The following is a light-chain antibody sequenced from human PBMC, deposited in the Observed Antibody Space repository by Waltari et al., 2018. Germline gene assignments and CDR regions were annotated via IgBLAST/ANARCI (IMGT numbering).Light chain of an antibody. V-gene: IGLV4-69*01. J-gene: IGLJ3*02. CDR3: QAGGHGTWV. Sequence: QLVLTQSPSASASLGASVKLTCTLSSGHSSNVIAWLQQQPARGPRYFMKINSDGIHSKGDEIPYRFSGSSSGAERYLTISSVQPEDEADYYFQAGGHGTWVFGGGTKLTVL. CDR2: INSDGIH. CDR1: SGHSSNV.